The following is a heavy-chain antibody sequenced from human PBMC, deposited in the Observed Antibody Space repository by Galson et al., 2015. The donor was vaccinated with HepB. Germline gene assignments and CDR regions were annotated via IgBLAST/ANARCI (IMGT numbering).Heavy chain of an antibody. J-gene: IGHJ6*02. CDR3: ATGRGAGTVTTGYYYGMDV. CDR1: GYTLTELS. D-gene: IGHD4-17*01. Sequence: SVKVSCKVSGYTLTELSMHWVRQAPGKGLEWMGGFDPEDGETIYAQKFQGRVTMTEDTSTDTAYMELSSLRSEDTAVYYCATGRGAGTVTTGYYYGMDVWGQGTTVTVSS. V-gene: IGHV1-24*01. CDR2: FDPEDGET.